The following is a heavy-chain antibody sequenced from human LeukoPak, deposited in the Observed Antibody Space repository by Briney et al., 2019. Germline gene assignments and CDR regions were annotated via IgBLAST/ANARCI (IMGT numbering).Heavy chain of an antibody. CDR2: IYSGGST. D-gene: IGHD7-27*01. Sequence: PGGSLRLSCAASGFTVSSNYMSWVRQAPGRGLEWVSVIYSGGSTYYADSVKGRFTISRDNSKNTLYLQMNSLRTEDTAVYYCASPPWADYWGQGTLVTVSS. CDR1: GFTVSSNY. J-gene: IGHJ4*02. CDR3: ASPPWADY. V-gene: IGHV3-53*01.